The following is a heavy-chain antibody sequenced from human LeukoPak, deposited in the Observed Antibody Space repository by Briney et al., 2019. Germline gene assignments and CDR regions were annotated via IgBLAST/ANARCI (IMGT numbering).Heavy chain of an antibody. CDR3: AKESGYCSSTSCFADAFDI. J-gene: IGHJ3*02. CDR2: IWCDGSNK. V-gene: IGHV3-33*06. CDR1: GFTFSSYG. D-gene: IGHD2-2*01. Sequence: PGGSLRLSCAASGFTFSSYGMHWVRQAPGKGLEWVAVIWCDGSNKYYADSVKGRLIISRDNSKNALYLQMNSLRAEDTAVYYCAKESGYCSSTSCFADAFDIWGQGTMVTVSS.